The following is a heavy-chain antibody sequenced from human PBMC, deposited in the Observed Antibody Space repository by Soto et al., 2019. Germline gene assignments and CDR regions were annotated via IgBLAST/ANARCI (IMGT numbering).Heavy chain of an antibody. J-gene: IGHJ3*02. CDR1: GYSFTSYW. CDR2: IDPSDSYT. CDR3: ARHRRAIVATTDPLDI. V-gene: IGHV5-10-1*01. D-gene: IGHD1-26*01. Sequence: GESLKISWKGSGYSFTSYWISWVRQMPGKGLEWMGRIDPSDSYTNYSPSFEGHVTISADRSSKTAYLQWRGLKASDTATYYCARHRRAIVATTDPLDIWGQGTKVTVSS.